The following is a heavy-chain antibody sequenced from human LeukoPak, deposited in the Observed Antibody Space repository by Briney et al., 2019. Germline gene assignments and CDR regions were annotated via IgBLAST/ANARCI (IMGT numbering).Heavy chain of an antibody. CDR2: INSDGRST. Sequence: GGSLRLSCVASGFTVSRYWMHWVRQAPGKGLVWDSRINSDGRSTNYADSVKGRFSISRDNAENTLYLQMNSLRVEDTAVYYCVRGADTGYSSDSWGQGTLVTVSS. V-gene: IGHV3-74*01. CDR3: VRGADTGYSSDS. J-gene: IGHJ4*02. D-gene: IGHD3-9*01. CDR1: GFTVSRYW.